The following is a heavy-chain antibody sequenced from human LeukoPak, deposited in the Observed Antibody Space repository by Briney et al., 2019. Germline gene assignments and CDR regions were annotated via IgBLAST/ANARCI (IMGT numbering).Heavy chain of an antibody. D-gene: IGHD5-12*01. CDR2: LNPNSGNT. CDR1: GYTFTSYD. Sequence: ASVKVSCKASGYTFTSYDINWVRQATGQGLEWMGWLNPNSGNTRYAQKFEGRVPMTRNTSLRTAYTAMSSLRSEGQGVYYCATGVAKDYWGQGTLVTLPS. CDR3: ATGVAKDY. J-gene: IGHJ4*02. V-gene: IGHV1-8*01.